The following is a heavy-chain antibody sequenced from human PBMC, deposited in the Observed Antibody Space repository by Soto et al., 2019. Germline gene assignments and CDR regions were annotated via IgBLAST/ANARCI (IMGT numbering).Heavy chain of an antibody. D-gene: IGHD6-19*01. J-gene: IGHJ4*02. CDR1: GFTFSSDS. V-gene: IGHV3-21*01. CDR2: ISSSSSYI. Sequence: GGSLRLSCAASGFTFSSDSMNWVRQAPGKGLEWVSSISSSSSYIYYAESVKGRFTISRDNAKNSLYLQRNSLRAEDTAVYYCARDFTSFWDSSGWSNWGQGTLVTVSS. CDR3: ARDFTSFWDSSGWSN.